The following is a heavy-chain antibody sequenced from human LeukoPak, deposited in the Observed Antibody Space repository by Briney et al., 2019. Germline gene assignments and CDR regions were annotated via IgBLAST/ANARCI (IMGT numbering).Heavy chain of an antibody. CDR2: ISYDGSNK. D-gene: IGHD3-22*01. CDR1: GFTFSSYA. CDR3: ARGYDSSGYYSQLFDY. Sequence: TGGSLRLSCAVSGFTFSSYAMHWVRQAPGKGLEWVAVISYDGSNKYYADSVKGRFTISRDNSKNTLYLQMNSLRAEDTAVYYCARGYDSSGYYSQLFDYWGQGTLVTVSS. V-gene: IGHV3-30-3*01. J-gene: IGHJ4*02.